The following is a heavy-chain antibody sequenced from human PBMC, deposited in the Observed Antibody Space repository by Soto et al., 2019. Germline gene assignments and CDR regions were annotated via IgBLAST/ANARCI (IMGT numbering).Heavy chain of an antibody. D-gene: IGHD5-18*01. CDR2: ISYDGSNK. J-gene: IGHJ2*01. CDR1: GFTFSSYA. CDR3: ARDPLWGTAMVLWYFDL. Sequence: PGGSLRLSCAASGFTFSSYAMHWVRQAPGKGLEWVAVISYDGSNKYHADSVKGRFTISRGNSKNTLYLQMNSLRAEDTAVYYCARDPLWGTAMVLWYFDLWGRGTLVTVSS. V-gene: IGHV3-30-3*01.